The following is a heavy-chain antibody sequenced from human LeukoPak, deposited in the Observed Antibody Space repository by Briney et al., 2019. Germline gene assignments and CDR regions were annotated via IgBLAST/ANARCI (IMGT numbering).Heavy chain of an antibody. V-gene: IGHV4-34*01. Sequence: SETLSLTCAVYGGSFSGYYWSWIRQPPGKGLEWIGEINHSGSTNYNPSLKSRVTISVDTSKNQFSLKLSSVTAADTAVYYCAKEGYYDSSGYFYFDYWGQGTLVTVSS. CDR3: AKEGYYDSSGYFYFDY. D-gene: IGHD3-22*01. J-gene: IGHJ4*02. CDR1: GGSFSGYY. CDR2: INHSGST.